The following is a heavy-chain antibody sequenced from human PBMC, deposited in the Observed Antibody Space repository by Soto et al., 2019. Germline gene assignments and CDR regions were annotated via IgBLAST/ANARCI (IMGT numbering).Heavy chain of an antibody. CDR2: ILYDGSKK. D-gene: IGHD6-19*01. Sequence: PGGALRRSCEASGFTFSSYGMHWVRQAPGKGLEWVAVILYDGSKKYYADSVKGRFTISRDNSKNTLYLQMSSLRAEDTALYYCVKDGSSGWPYFDDMDVWGQGTTVTGSS. J-gene: IGHJ6*02. CDR3: VKDGSSGWPYFDDMDV. CDR1: GFTFSSYG. V-gene: IGHV3-30*18.